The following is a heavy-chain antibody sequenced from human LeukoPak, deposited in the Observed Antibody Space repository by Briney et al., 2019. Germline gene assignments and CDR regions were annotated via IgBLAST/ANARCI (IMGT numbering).Heavy chain of an antibody. CDR2: ISSSGNTI. CDR1: GFIFSDYY. Sequence: PGGSLRLSCAASGFIFSDYYMSWIRQAPGEGLEWLSYISSSGNTIYYADSVKGRFTISRDNAKNSVNLQMNSLRADDTAVFYCARIGYTGYLTDYWGQGALVTVSS. D-gene: IGHD5-12*01. V-gene: IGHV3-11*01. CDR3: ARIGYTGYLTDY. J-gene: IGHJ4*02.